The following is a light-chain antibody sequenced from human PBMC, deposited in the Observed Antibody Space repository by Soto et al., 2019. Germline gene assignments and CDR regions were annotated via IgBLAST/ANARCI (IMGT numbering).Light chain of an antibody. CDR3: QQRRYWPVT. Sequence: EIVLTQSPAILSMSPGERATLSCRASQSVSSYFAWYQQKPGQAPRLLIYDASNRATGGPARFSGSGSGTDVTLPISSLEPEDFAVYYFQQRRYWPVTFAQVTKVAIK. J-gene: IGKJ1*01. V-gene: IGKV3-11*01. CDR2: DAS. CDR1: QSVSSY.